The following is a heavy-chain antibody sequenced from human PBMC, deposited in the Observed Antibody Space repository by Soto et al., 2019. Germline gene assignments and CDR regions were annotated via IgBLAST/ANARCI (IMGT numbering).Heavy chain of an antibody. J-gene: IGHJ4*02. D-gene: IGHD3-22*01. V-gene: IGHV5-51*01. CDR2: IYPDDSDT. Sequence: GDSLKISCKSSGYTFSVYLSGWVRQMPGKGLEWMGNIYPDDSDTSNNPSFDGRVTVSADKSSNTAYLQWSSLRASDTAMYYCARQIYDSDTGPNFQYYFDSWGQGTQVTVSS. CDR3: ARQIYDSDTGPNFQYYFDS. CDR1: GYTFSVYL.